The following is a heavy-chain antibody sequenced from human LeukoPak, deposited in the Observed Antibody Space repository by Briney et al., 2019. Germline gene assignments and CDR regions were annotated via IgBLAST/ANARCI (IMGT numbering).Heavy chain of an antibody. CDR2: ISSSSIYI. J-gene: IGHJ5*02. CDR1: GFTFSSYS. CDR3: ARGHRFGESYNWFDP. Sequence: GGSLRLSCAASGFTFSSYSMNWVRQAPGKGLEWVSSISSSSIYIYYADSVKGRFTISRDNAKNSLYLQMNSLRAGDTAVYYCARGHRFGESYNWFDPWGQGTLVTVSS. V-gene: IGHV3-21*01. D-gene: IGHD3-10*01.